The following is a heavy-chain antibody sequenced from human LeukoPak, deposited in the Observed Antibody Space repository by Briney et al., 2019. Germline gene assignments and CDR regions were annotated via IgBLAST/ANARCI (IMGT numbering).Heavy chain of an antibody. J-gene: IGHJ3*02. CDR1: GYTFTGHY. CDR3: ARNGQASILDAFDI. CDR2: INPNSGGT. Sequence: GASVKVSSTASGYTFTGHYMHWVRQAPGQGLEWMGWINPNSGGTNYAQKFQGRVTMTRDTSISTAYMELSRLRFDDTAVYYCARNGQASILDAFDIWGQGTMVTVSS. D-gene: IGHD2-8*01. V-gene: IGHV1-2*02.